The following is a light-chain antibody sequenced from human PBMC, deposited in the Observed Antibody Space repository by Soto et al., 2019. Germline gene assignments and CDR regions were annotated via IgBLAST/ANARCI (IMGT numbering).Light chain of an antibody. CDR1: QSVSSN. CDR3: HQYNNWPPMA. CDR2: GAS. Sequence: EIVMTQSQATLSVSPGERATLSCRASQSVSSNLAWYQQKPGQAPRLLIYGASTRATGIPARFSGSGSGTEFTRTISSLQSEDFAVYYCHQYNNWPPMAFGQGTKVEIK. J-gene: IGKJ1*01. V-gene: IGKV3-15*01.